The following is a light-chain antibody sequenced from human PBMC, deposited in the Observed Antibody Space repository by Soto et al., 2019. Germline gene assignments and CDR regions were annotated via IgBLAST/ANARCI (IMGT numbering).Light chain of an antibody. CDR2: DAS. J-gene: IGKJ3*01. V-gene: IGKV3-11*01. CDR1: QSVSSY. CDR3: QQRTNWGFT. Sequence: EIVLTQSPATLSLSPGERATVSCRASQSVSSYLAWYQHKPGQAPRLLIYDASNRATGIPARFSGSGSGTDFTLTISSLEPEDFAVYYCQQRTNWGFTFGPGTKVDIK.